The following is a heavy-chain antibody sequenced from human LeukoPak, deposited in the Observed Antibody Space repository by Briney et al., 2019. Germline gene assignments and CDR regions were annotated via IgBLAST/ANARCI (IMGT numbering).Heavy chain of an antibody. CDR2: ICSSSSYT. J-gene: IGHJ4*02. CDR1: GFTFSDYY. V-gene: IGHV3-11*06. Sequence: PGGSLSLSCAASGFTFSDYYMSWIRQAPGKGLEWVSYICSSSSYTNSADSVKGRYTITRDNAKKSLYLQMNSLRAEDTAVYYCARDIILTYFDYWGQGPLVTVSS. CDR3: ARDIILTYFDY.